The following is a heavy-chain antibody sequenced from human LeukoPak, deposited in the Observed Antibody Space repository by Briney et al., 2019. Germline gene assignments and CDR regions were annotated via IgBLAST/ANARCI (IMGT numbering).Heavy chain of an antibody. CDR2: INHSGST. CDR3: ARVKQWLVGRDSSYYGMDV. J-gene: IGHJ6*02. CDR1: GGSFSGYY. D-gene: IGHD6-19*01. V-gene: IGHV4-34*01. Sequence: PPETLSLTCVVYGGSFSGYYWSWIRQPPGEGLEWIGEINHSGSTNYNPSLKSRITTSVDTSKNQFSLKLSSVTAADTAVYYCARVKQWLVGRDSSYYGMDVWGQGTTVTVSS.